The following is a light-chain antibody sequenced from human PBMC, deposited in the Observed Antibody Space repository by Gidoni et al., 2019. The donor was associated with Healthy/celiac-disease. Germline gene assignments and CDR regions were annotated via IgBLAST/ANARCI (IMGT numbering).Light chain of an antibody. J-gene: IGKJ2*01. CDR2: WAS. Sequence: DIVMTQSPDSLAVSLGERATINCKSSQSVLYSSNNKNYLAWYQQKPGQPPKLLIYWASTRESGVPDRFSGSGSGTDFTLTISSLQAEDVAVYYCQQYYSTPQGTFXQXTKLEIK. V-gene: IGKV4-1*01. CDR1: QSVLYSSNNKNY. CDR3: QQYYSTPQGT.